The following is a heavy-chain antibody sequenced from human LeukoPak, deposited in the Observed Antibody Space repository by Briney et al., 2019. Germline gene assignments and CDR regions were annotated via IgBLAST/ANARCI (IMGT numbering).Heavy chain of an antibody. Sequence: ASVKVSCKASGYTFTSYGISWVRQASGQGLEWMGWISAYNSNTNYAQKLQGRVTMTTDTSTSTAYMELRSLRSDDTAVYYCARDLVGPPSEYCSSTSCPFDYWGQGTLVTVSS. D-gene: IGHD2-2*01. V-gene: IGHV1-18*01. CDR1: GYTFTSYG. CDR3: ARDLVGPPSEYCSSTSCPFDY. CDR2: ISAYNSNT. J-gene: IGHJ4*02.